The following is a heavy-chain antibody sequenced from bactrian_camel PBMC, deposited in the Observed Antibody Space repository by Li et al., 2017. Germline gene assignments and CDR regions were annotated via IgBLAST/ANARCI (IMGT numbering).Heavy chain of an antibody. CDR2: IYSSGTGT. Sequence: QLVESGGGSTQAGGSLRLSCEASGATYQNSCMGWFRQVPGEDPEGVAAIYSSGTGTYYPDSVKGRFTISQDNAKSTLYLQMDKLKPEDTAMYYCAADRSLGFCVEMMGGNIRRGSGYWGQGTQVTVS. CDR3: AADRSLGFCVEMMGGNIRRGSGY. CDR1: GATYQNSC. D-gene: IGHD2*01. J-gene: IGHJ6*01. V-gene: IGHV3S1*01.